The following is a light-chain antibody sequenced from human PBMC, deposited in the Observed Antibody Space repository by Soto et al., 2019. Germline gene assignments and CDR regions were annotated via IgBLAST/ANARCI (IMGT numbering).Light chain of an antibody. CDR1: QSISSW. Sequence: DIQMTQSPSTLSASVGDRVTITCRASQSISSWLAWYQQKPGKAPKLLIYKASSLESGVPSRFSGSGSGTEFTLTISGLQPDDFATYYCQQFNNYPWTFCQGTRVEIK. V-gene: IGKV1-5*03. CDR2: KAS. J-gene: IGKJ1*01. CDR3: QQFNNYPWT.